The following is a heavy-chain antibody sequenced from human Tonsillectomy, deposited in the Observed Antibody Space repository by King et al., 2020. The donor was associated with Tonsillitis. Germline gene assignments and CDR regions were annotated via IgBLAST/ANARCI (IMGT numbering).Heavy chain of an antibody. CDR1: GFTVSSNY. J-gene: IGHJ6*03. Sequence: VQLVESGGGLVQPGGSLRLSCAASGFTVSSNYMSWVRQAPGKGLEWVSVIYSGGTTYYADSVKGRFTISRHNSNNPLYLQMNSLRAEDTAVYYCALLDFYYYYMDVWGKGTTVTVSS. CDR2: IYSGGTT. D-gene: IGHD1-26*01. CDR3: ALLDFYYYYMDV. V-gene: IGHV3-53*04.